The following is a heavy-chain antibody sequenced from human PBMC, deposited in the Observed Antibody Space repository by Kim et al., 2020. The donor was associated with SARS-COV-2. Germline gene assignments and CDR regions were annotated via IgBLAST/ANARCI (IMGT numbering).Heavy chain of an antibody. CDR3: LGPTDDSSGWEPERAFDP. V-gene: IGHV4-4*02. CDR2: IYHSGST. J-gene: IGHJ5*02. Sequence: SETLSLTCAVSGGSISSSNWWSWVRQPPGKGLEWIGEIYHSGSTNYNPSLKSRDTISVDKSKNQFSLKLSSVTAADTAVYYCLGPTDDSSGWEPERAFDPWGQGTLVTVSS. D-gene: IGHD6-19*01. CDR1: GGSISSSNW.